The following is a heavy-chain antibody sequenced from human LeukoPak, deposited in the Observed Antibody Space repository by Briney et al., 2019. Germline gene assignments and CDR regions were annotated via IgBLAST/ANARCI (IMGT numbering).Heavy chain of an antibody. J-gene: IGHJ6*02. CDR1: GGSISSSSYY. V-gene: IGHV4-39*01. D-gene: IGHD5-18*01. Sequence: SETLSLTCTVSGGSISSSSYYWGWIRQPPGKGLEWIGSIYYSGSTYYNPSLKSRVTISVDTSKNQFSLKLSSVTAAGTAVYYCARHTPGYSYDYYGMDVWGQGTTVTVSS. CDR2: IYYSGST. CDR3: ARHTPGYSYDYYGMDV.